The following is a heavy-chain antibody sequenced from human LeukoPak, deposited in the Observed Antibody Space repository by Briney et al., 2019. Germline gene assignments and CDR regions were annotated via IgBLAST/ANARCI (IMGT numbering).Heavy chain of an antibody. CDR2: IYHSGST. J-gene: IGHJ4*02. V-gene: IGHV4-30-2*01. D-gene: IGHD6-13*01. CDR3: ARFPAAAGTGRED. Sequence: SETLSLTCAVSGGFISSGGYSWSWIRQPPGKGLEWFGYIYHSGSTYYNPSLKSRVTIPVDTSKNQFSLKLSSVTAADTAVYYCARFPAAAGTGREDWGQGTLVTVSS. CDR1: GGFISSGGYS.